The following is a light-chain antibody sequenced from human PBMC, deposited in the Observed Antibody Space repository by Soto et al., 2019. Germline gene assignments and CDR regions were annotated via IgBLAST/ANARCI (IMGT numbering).Light chain of an antibody. V-gene: IGKV1-5*03. CDR1: QSISTW. J-gene: IGKJ1*01. CDR3: QQYLNRWT. CDR2: KAS. Sequence: DIQMTQSPSTLSASVEDRVTITCRASQSISTWLAWYQQKPGKAPKLLIYKASSLEGGVPSRFSGSGSGTEFTLTISSLQPDDFATYYCQQYLNRWTFGQGTKVEIK.